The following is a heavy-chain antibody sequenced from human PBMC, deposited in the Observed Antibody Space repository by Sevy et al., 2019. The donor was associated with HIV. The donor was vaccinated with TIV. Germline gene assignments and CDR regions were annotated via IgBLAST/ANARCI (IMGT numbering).Heavy chain of an antibody. CDR1: GGSISSGGYY. D-gene: IGHD1-26*01. CDR2: ISYSGST. V-gene: IGHV4-31*03. CDR3: ARATNLNAFDF. J-gene: IGHJ3*01. Sequence: SETLSLTCTVSGGSISSGGYYWSWIRQHPGKGLEWIGYISYSGSTNYKPSLKIRVTISVDTSKNQFSLKLSSVTAADTAVYYCARATNLNAFDFWGQGTMVTVSS.